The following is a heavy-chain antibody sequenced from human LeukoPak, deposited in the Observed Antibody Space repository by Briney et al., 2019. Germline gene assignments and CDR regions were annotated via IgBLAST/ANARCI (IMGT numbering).Heavy chain of an antibody. CDR1: GFTFDDYA. V-gene: IGHV3-9*03. J-gene: IGHJ3*02. Sequence: GGSLRLSCAASGFTFDDYAMHWVRQAPGKGLEWVSGISWNSGSIGYADSVKGRFTISRDNAKNSLYLQMNSLRAEDMALYYCAKSGGYSNYDAFDIWGQGTMVTVSS. CDR2: ISWNSGSI. CDR3: AKSGGYSNYDAFDI. D-gene: IGHD4-11*01.